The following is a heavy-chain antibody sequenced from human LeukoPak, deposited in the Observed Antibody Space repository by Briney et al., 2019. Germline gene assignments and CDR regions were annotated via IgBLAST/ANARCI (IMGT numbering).Heavy chain of an antibody. CDR2: IYPGDSDT. D-gene: IGHD3-22*01. CDR1: GYSFTSYW. CDR3: ARQDYYDSSGYYGGYYFDY. Sequence: GESLKISCKGSGYSFTSYWIGWVRQMPGKGLGWMGIIYPGDSDTRYSPSFQGQVTIPADKSISTAYLQWSSLKASDTAMYYCARQDYYDSSGYYGGYYFDYWGQGTLVTVSS. V-gene: IGHV5-51*01. J-gene: IGHJ4*02.